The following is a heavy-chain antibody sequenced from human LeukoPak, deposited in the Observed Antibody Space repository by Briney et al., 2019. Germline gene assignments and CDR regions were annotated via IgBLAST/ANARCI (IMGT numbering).Heavy chain of an antibody. J-gene: IGHJ4*02. CDR1: GFTFSSHW. D-gene: IGHD3-16*02. CDR2: IKVDGSEK. Sequence: GGSLRLSCAASGFTFSSHWMSWVRQAPGKGLEWVANIKVDGSEKYYVDSVKGRFTISRDNAKNSLYLQMNSLRAEDTAVYYCAKESPYYDYVWGSYRPTYFDYWGQGTLVTVSS. V-gene: IGHV3-7*01. CDR3: AKESPYYDYVWGSYRPTYFDY.